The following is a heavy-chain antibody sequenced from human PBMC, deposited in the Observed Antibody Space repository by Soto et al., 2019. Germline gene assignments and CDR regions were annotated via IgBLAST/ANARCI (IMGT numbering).Heavy chain of an antibody. Sequence: QVQLAESGGGVVQPGTSLRLSCAASGFTFSVFGMHWVRQAPGKGLEWVAVISYDGRKTFYADSVEGRFTISRDNSQSTLYLQMDSLTPADTALFFCAKGPFSPNYEDDHLASCGQGALVTVSS. J-gene: IGHJ5*02. D-gene: IGHD4-4*01. CDR2: ISYDGRKT. V-gene: IGHV3-33*05. CDR1: GFTFSVFG. CDR3: AKGPFSPNYEDDHLAS.